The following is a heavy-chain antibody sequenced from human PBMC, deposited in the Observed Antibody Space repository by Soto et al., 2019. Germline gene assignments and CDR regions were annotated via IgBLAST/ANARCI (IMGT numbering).Heavy chain of an antibody. CDR1: GYTFTGYY. CDR2: INPNSGGT. Sequence: GASVKVSCKASGYTFTGYYMHWVRQAPGQGLEWMGWINPNSGGTNYAQKFQGWVTMTRDTSISTAYMELSSLRSEDTAVYYCARERSAAGAGWFDPWGQGTLVTVSS. CDR3: ARERSAAGAGWFDP. J-gene: IGHJ5*02. V-gene: IGHV1-2*04. D-gene: IGHD6-13*01.